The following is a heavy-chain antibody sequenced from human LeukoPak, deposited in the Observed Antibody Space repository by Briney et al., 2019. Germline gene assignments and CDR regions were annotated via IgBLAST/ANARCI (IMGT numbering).Heavy chain of an antibody. J-gene: IGHJ4*02. CDR3: AGGHYSSGWYGGY. CDR1: GGSISSGSYY. V-gene: IGHV4-61*02. CDR2: IYTSGST. D-gene: IGHD6-19*01. Sequence: SETLSLTCTVSGGSISSGSYYWSWIRQPAGKGLEWIGRIYTSGSTNYNPSLKSRVTISVDTSKNQFSLKLSSVTAADTAVYYCAGGHYSSGWYGGYWGQGTLVTVSS.